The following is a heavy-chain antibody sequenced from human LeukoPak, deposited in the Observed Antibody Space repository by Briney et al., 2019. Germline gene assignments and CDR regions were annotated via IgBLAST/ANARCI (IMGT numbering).Heavy chain of an antibody. Sequence: GGSLRLSCAASGFTFGDQWMSWVRQAPGKGLEWVSGISASGGSTYYADSVKGRFTISRDNSKYTLYLQMNSLRAEDTAVYYCAKDAPGYYDVDYFDYWGQGTLVTVSS. D-gene: IGHD3-10*02. CDR1: GFTFGDQW. J-gene: IGHJ4*02. CDR2: ISASGGST. V-gene: IGHV3-23*01. CDR3: AKDAPGYYDVDYFDY.